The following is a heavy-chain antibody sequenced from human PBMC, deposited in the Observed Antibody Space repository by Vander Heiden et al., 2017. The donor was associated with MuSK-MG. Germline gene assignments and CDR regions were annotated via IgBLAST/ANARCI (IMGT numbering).Heavy chain of an antibody. CDR1: GGSFRGYY. CDR3: ARGPLYDYGWGSYRTSYYFDY. CDR2: IKHSGST. Sequence: QVQLQQWGAGLLKPSETLSLTCAVYGGSFRGYYWSGIRQPPGKGLEWIGEIKHSGSTNYNPPLKSRVTISVDTSKNQFSLKLSSVTAADTAVYYCARGPLYDYGWGSYRTSYYFDYWGQGTLVTVSS. V-gene: IGHV4-34*01. J-gene: IGHJ4*02. D-gene: IGHD3-16*02.